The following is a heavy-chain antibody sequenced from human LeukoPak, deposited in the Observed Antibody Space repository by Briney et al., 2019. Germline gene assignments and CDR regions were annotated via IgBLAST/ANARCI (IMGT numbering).Heavy chain of an antibody. V-gene: IGHV3-21*01. J-gene: IGHJ4*02. Sequence: GGSLRLSCAASGFTFSSYSMNWVRQAPGKGLEWVSSISSSSSYTYYADSVKGRFTISRDNAKNSLYLQMNSLRAEDTAVYYCARVSRYCTNGVCYKRVDYWGQGTLVTVSS. CDR2: ISSSSSYT. D-gene: IGHD2-8*01. CDR1: GFTFSSYS. CDR3: ARVSRYCTNGVCYKRVDY.